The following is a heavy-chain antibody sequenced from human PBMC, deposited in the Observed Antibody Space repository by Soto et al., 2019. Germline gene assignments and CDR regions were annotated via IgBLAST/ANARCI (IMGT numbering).Heavy chain of an antibody. CDR1: GYTFTDYY. V-gene: IGHV1-2*02. CDR3: ARKLELRGSYYYYYDMDV. Sequence: ASVKVSCKASGYTFTDYYMHWVRQAPGQGLEWMGWINPNSGGTNYAQKFQGRVTMTRDTSTSTAHMELSRLRSDDTAVYYCARKLELRGSYYYYYDMDVWGQGTTVTVSS. D-gene: IGHD1-7*01. CDR2: INPNSGGT. J-gene: IGHJ6*02.